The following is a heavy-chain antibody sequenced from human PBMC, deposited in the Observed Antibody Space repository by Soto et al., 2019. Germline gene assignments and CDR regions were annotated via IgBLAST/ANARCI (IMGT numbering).Heavy chain of an antibody. CDR1: GFTFSSYW. CDR3: EREAVGWYFDL. Sequence: EVQLVESGGGLVQPGGSLRLSCAASGFTFSSYWMHWVRQAPGKGLVCVSRINSDGSTTTYADSVKGRFTISRDNAKNTLYLQMNSLRAEDTAVYYCEREAVGWYFDLWGRGTLVTVSS. V-gene: IGHV3-74*01. J-gene: IGHJ2*01. D-gene: IGHD2-15*01. CDR2: INSDGSTT.